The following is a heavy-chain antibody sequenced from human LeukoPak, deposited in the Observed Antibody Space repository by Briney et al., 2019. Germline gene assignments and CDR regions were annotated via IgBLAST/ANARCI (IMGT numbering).Heavy chain of an antibody. D-gene: IGHD5-18*01. J-gene: IGHJ4*02. Sequence: PSETLSLTCAVYGESFSGYYWSWIRQPPRQGLEWIGEINHSGSTNYNPSLKSRVSISVDTSKNQFSLKLSSVTAADTAVYYCARGDVEGAYNYGSRLFDDWGQGTLVTVSS. CDR1: GESFSGYY. CDR2: INHSGST. V-gene: IGHV4-34*01. CDR3: ARGDVEGAYNYGSRLFDD.